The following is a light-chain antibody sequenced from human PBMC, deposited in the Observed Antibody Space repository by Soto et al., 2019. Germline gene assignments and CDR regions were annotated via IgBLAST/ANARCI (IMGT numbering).Light chain of an antibody. CDR3: QQSYSTPPGYT. Sequence: DIQMTPSPSSLSASVGDRVTITCRASQSISSYLNWYQQKTGKAPKLMIYAASSLQSGVPSRFSCSVSGTDFTLTIIILQPEDFATYYCQQSYSTPPGYTFGQWTKLEIK. J-gene: IGKJ2*01. CDR1: QSISSY. CDR2: AAS. V-gene: IGKV1-39*01.